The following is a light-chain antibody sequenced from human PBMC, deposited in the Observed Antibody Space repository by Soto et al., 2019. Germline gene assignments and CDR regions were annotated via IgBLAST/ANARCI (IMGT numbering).Light chain of an antibody. CDR1: QSVSSSSY. J-gene: IGKJ4*01. CDR2: GAS. CDR3: QQYGSSLT. Sequence: EIVLTQSPVTLSLSPGERATLSCRASQSVSSSSYLAWYQQNPGQAPRLLIYGASSRATGIPDRVSGSGSGTDFTLTISRLEPEDFAVYYCQQYGSSLTFGGGTKVEIK. V-gene: IGKV3-20*01.